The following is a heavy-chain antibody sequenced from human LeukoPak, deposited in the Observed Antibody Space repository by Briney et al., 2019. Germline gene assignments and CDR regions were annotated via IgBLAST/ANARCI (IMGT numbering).Heavy chain of an antibody. CDR3: ARVRPGYRLRHFDY. V-gene: IGHV4-30-4*01. J-gene: IGHJ4*02. CDR2: IYYSGST. D-gene: IGHD2-2*01. CDR1: GGSISSGDYY. Sequence: PSQTLSLTCTVSGGSISSGDYYWSWIRQPPGKGLEWIGYIYYSGSTYYNPSLKSRVTISVDTSKNQFSLKLSSVTAADTAVYYCARVRPGYRLRHFDYWGQGTLVTVSS.